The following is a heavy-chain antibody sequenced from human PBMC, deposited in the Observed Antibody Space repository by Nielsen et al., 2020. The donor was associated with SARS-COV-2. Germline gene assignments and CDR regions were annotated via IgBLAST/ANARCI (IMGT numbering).Heavy chain of an antibody. CDR2: IYYSGST. CDR1: GGSISSSSYF. CDR3: ARGGFWGSRSHAMDV. D-gene: IGHD3-16*01. Sequence: SETLSLTCTVSGGSISSSSYFWGWIRQPPGKGLEWIGSIYYSGSTYYNPSLKSRVTMSADTSKSHFSLNLSSVTAADTAIYYCARGGFWGSRSHAMDVWGQGTTVTVSS. J-gene: IGHJ6*02. V-gene: IGHV4-39*07.